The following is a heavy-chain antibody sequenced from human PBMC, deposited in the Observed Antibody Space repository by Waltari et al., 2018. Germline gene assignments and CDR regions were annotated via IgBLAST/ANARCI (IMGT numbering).Heavy chain of an antibody. CDR2: IKQDGSEK. V-gene: IGHV3-7*01. Sequence: EVQLVESGGGSVQPGGSLRRACAAAGVAFSNYWMNWVRQAPGKGLEWVANIKQDGSEKNYVDSVEGRFSISRDNAQNSLYLQMNSLRAEDTAIYYCVTGLTTVTAKDYFDHWGQGALVTVS. CDR1: GVAFSNYW. CDR3: VTGLTTVTAKDYFDH. D-gene: IGHD4-17*01. J-gene: IGHJ4*02.